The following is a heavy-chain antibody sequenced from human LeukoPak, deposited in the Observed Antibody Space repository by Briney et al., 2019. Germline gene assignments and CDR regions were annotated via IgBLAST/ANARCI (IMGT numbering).Heavy chain of an antibody. CDR1: GGTFSSYA. CDR3: ARVGIPYSYGKGVLDY. V-gene: IGHV1-69*13. D-gene: IGHD5-18*01. CDR2: IIPIFGTA. J-gene: IGHJ4*02. Sequence: GASVTVSCKASGGTFSSYAISWVRQAPGQGLEWMGGIIPIFGTANYAQKFQGRVTITADESTSTAYMELSSLRSEDTAVYYCARVGIPYSYGKGVLDYWGQGTLVTVSS.